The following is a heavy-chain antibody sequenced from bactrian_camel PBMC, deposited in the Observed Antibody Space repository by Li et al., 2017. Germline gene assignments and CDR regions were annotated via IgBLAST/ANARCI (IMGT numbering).Heavy chain of an antibody. V-gene: IGHV3S53*01. CDR3: AAELRPDYVLQVRNRLRPNGYNR. J-gene: IGHJ4*01. CDR1: VDNFYC. CDR2: IDDVDST. Sequence: HVQLVESGGGSVQPGGSLRLSCEADVDNFYCMGWYRQTPGKEREAVAAIDDVDSTSYANFAKGRFTISRDNAKKTLYLQMNTLKPEDSGMYYCAAELRPDYVLQVRNRLRPNGYNRWGRGTQVTVS. D-gene: IGHD4*01.